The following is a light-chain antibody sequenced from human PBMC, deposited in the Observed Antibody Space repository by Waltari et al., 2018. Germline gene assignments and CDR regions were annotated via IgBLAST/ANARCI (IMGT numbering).Light chain of an antibody. CDR3: QQDNSFPLT. CDR2: TAS. V-gene: IGKV1-9*01. CDR1: QGIRNY. J-gene: IGKJ4*01. Sequence: IKLTQSPSSLSASVEDRVTITCRASQGIRNYLAWYQQRPGKAPKLLIYTASTLQGGVPSRFSRSGSGTDFPLTISSLQPEDFATYCFQQDNSFPLTFGGGTKVETK.